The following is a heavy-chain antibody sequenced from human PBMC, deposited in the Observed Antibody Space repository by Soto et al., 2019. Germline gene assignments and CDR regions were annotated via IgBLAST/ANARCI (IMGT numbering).Heavy chain of an antibody. CDR2: IYPGDSDT. J-gene: IGHJ6*02. CDR1: GYSFTSYW. Sequence: GESLKISCKGSGYSFTSYWIGWVRQMPGKGLEWMGIIYPGDSDTRYSPSFQGQVTISADKSISTAYLQWSSLKASDTAMYYCAGGLTQRSITGTTPILDYGMDVWGQGTTVTVSS. D-gene: IGHD1-20*01. CDR3: AGGLTQRSITGTTPILDYGMDV. V-gene: IGHV5-51*01.